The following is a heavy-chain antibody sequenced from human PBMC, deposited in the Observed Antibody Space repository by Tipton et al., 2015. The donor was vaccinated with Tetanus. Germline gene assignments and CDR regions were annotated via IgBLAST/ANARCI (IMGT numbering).Heavy chain of an antibody. CDR2: VYYTGST. V-gene: IGHV4-59*02. Sequence: TLSLTCTVSGDSVSGYYWSWIRQPPGKGLEWIGHVYYTGSTNHNPSLKSRVTISVDTSKNQFSLKLSSVTAADTAVYYCARGTGDYWGQGTLVTVSS. D-gene: IGHD1-14*01. J-gene: IGHJ4*02. CDR1: GDSVSGYY. CDR3: ARGTGDY.